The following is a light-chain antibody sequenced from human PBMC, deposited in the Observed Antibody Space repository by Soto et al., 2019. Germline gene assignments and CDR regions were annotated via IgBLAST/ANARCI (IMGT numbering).Light chain of an antibody. CDR1: QNINNY. CDR2: VES. Sequence: DVQVTQSPSSLSASVGDRVTITCRASQNINNYLNWYQQKPGKAPKLLISVESSLQSGVPSRFSGSGSGTDFTLTSTSLQPEDFATYYCQQSYTTPLTFGGGTKVAI. J-gene: IGKJ4*01. CDR3: QQSYTTPLT. V-gene: IGKV1-39*01.